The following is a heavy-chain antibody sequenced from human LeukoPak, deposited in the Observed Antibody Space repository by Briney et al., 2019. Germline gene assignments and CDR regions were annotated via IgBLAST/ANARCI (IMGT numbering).Heavy chain of an antibody. Sequence: PGGSLRLSCAASGFTVSSNYMSWVRQAPGKGLEWVSYISSSSSTIYYADSVKGRFTISRDNAKNSLYLQMNSLRAEDTAVYYCARESHFGDYWGQGTLVTVSS. CDR1: GFTVSSNY. V-gene: IGHV3-48*01. D-gene: IGHD3-16*01. CDR3: ARESHFGDY. J-gene: IGHJ4*02. CDR2: ISSSSSTI.